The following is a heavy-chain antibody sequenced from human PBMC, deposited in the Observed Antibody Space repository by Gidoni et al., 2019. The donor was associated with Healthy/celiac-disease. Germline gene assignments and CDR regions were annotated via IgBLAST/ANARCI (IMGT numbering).Heavy chain of an antibody. Sequence: QITLKESGPTLVKPTQTLTLTCTFSGFSLSTSGVGVGWIRQPPGKALEWLALIYWNDDKRYSPSLKSRLTITKDTSKNQVVLTMTNMDPVDTATYYCARQLVTTGGNYYDYGMVVWGQGTTVTVSS. D-gene: IGHD4-17*01. V-gene: IGHV2-5*01. CDR2: IYWNDDK. J-gene: IGHJ6*02. CDR1: GFSLSTSGVG. CDR3: ARQLVTTGGNYYDYGMVV.